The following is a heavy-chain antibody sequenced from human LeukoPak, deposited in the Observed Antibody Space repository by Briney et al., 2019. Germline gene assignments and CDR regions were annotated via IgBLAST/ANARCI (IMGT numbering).Heavy chain of an antibody. V-gene: IGHV1-18*01. CDR1: GYTFTSYG. J-gene: IGHJ6*03. CDR3: ARNGTGTTGYYYFYMDV. CDR2: ISTYSGYT. D-gene: IGHD1-1*01. Sequence: ASVKVSCKTSGYTFTSYGITWVRQAPGQGLEWMGRISTYSGYTNYAQKFQGRVTMTTDTSTSTAYMELRSLRSDDTAVYYCARNGTGTTGYYYFYMDVWGKGTTVTVSS.